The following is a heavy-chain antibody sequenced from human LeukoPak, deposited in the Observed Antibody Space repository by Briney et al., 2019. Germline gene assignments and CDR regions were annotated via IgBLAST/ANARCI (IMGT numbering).Heavy chain of an antibody. Sequence: GGSLRLSCAASGFTFSNAWMSWVRQAPGKGLEWVGHIKRSSDSGTTDYAAPVTCRFTISRDDSKNTLYLQMNSLRAEDTAVYYCARERHYSDSGLPDIWGQGTKATLSS. CDR3: ARERHYSDSGLPDI. CDR1: GFTFSNAW. D-gene: IGHD3-22*01. CDR2: IKRSSDSGTT. V-gene: IGHV3-15*01. J-gene: IGHJ3*02.